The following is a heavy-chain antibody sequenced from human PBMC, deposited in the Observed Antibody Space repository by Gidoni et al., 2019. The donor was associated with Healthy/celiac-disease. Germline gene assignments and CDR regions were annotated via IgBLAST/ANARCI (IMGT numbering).Heavy chain of an antibody. CDR3: ARLVAAAGRPYYFDY. CDR1: GVTVRRSW. Sequence: EGQLVESGGGLVQTGGSMRLSRAARGVTVRRSWMSWVSQAQGKWLEWVANIKRDGSEKSYVDSFKGRFTISRDNSKNSLYLPMNSLSAEDTAVYYCARLVAAAGRPYYFDYWGQGTLVTVSS. CDR2: IKRDGSEK. D-gene: IGHD6-13*01. V-gene: IGHV3-7*03. J-gene: IGHJ4*02.